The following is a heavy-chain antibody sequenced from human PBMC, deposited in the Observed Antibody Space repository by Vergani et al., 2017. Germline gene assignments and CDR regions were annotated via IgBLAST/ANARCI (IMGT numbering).Heavy chain of an antibody. CDR2: IYPDDSDT. Sequence: EVQLVQSGAEVKKPGESLKISCKGSGYSFTSYWIGWVRQMPGKGLEWMGIIYPDDSDTRYSSSFQGQVTISADKSISTAFLQWSSLKASDSATYYCARLQYTSAWYYFDYWGQGTLVTVSS. V-gene: IGHV5-51*01. CDR1: GYSFTSYW. J-gene: IGHJ4*02. CDR3: ARLQYTSAWYYFDY. D-gene: IGHD6-13*01.